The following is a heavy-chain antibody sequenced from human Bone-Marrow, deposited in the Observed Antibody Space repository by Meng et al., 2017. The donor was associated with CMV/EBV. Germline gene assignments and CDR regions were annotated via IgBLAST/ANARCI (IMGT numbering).Heavy chain of an antibody. V-gene: IGHV1-8*01. CDR3: ARGVGAQGPLTP. Sequence: ASVKVSCKASGYTFTSYDINWVRQATGQGLEWMGWMNPNSGNTGYAQKFQGRVTMTRNTSISTAYMELSSLRSEDTAVYYCARGVGAQGPLTPWGQGTLVTVSS. CDR2: MNPNSGNT. CDR1: GYTFTSYD. D-gene: IGHD1-26*01. J-gene: IGHJ5*02.